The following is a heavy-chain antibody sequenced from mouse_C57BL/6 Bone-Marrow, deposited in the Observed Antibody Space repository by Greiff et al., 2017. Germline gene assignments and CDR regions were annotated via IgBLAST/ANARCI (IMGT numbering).Heavy chain of an antibody. CDR2: IDPNSGGT. CDR3: ARPYYGNPYAMDY. CDR1: GYTFTSYW. Sequence: QVQLQQPGAELVKPGASVKLSCKASGYTFTSYWIHWVKQRPGRGLEWIGRIDPNSGGTKYNEKFKSKATLTVDKPSSTAYMQLSSLTSEDSAVYYCARPYYGNPYAMDYWGQGTSVTVSS. D-gene: IGHD2-1*01. V-gene: IGHV1-72*01. J-gene: IGHJ4*01.